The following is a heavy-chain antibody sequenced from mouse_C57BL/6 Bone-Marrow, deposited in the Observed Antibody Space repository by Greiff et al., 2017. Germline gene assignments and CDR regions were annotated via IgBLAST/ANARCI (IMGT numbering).Heavy chain of an antibody. CDR3: TTEAGYLGDY. J-gene: IGHJ2*01. CDR1: GFNIKDDY. Sequence: VHVKQSGAELVRPGASVKLSCTASGFNIKDDYMHWVKQRPEQGLEWIGWIDPENGDTEYDSKFQGKATITADTSSNKAYLQLISRTSEDTAVYYCTTEAGYLGDYGGRGTTLTVSS. CDR2: IDPENGDT. D-gene: IGHD5-1*01. V-gene: IGHV14-4*01.